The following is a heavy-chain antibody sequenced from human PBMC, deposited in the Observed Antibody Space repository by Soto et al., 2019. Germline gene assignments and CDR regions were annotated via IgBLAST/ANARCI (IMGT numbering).Heavy chain of an antibody. CDR3: ARARGSGGYYFDY. CDR2: IYYSGST. J-gene: IGHJ4*02. V-gene: IGHV4-59*01. Sequence: SETLSLTCTVSGGSISSYYWSWIRQPPGKGLEWIGYIYYSGSTNYNPSLKSRVTISVDTSKNQFSLKLSSVTAADTAVYYCARARGSGGYYFDYWGQGTLVTVSS. CDR1: GGSISSYY. D-gene: IGHD3-10*01.